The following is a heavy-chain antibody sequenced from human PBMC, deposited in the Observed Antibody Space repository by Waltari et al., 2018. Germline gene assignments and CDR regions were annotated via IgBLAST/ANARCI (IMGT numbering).Heavy chain of an antibody. CDR2: LNGDGSSK. J-gene: IGHJ4*02. CDR1: GFTFSTFW. V-gene: IGHV3-7*01. CDR3: SRDRIWFRETQDY. Sequence: EVQLVESGGGLVRPGGSLRLSCAASGFTFSTFWMTWFRLAPGRGLGWVASLNGDGSSKYYLDSVKGRFTISRDNARNSLYLQMNGLGAEDTAVYYCSRDRIWFRETQDYWGQGTLVTVSS. D-gene: IGHD3-10*01.